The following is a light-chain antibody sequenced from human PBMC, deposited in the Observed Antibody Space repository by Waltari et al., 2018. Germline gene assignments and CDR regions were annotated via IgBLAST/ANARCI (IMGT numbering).Light chain of an antibody. CDR3: QHRSDWPPKFT. V-gene: IGKV3-11*01. CDR2: DVS. CDR1: QTVDRR. J-gene: IGKJ2*01. Sequence: EIVLTQSPATLSLCPGERATLSCRTSQTVDRRLTWYQQKPGQPPRLLIYDVSNRATDIPARFSGGGSGTDFTLTISDLQSDDFATYYCQHRSDWPPKFTFGQGTELQI.